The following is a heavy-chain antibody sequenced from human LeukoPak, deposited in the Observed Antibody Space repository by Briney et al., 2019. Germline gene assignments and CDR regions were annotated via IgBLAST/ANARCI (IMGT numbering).Heavy chain of an antibody. V-gene: IGHV1-18*04. D-gene: IGHD2-2*01. CDR2: ISANNGET. CDR1: GYTFTNYG. J-gene: IGHJ4*02. Sequence: ASVKVSCKASGYTFTNYGISWVRQAPGQGLEWMAWISANNGETRYAQNFQGRVTMTTDTSTSTAYMELRSLRSGDTAVYYCARVPPSAHQLLSSDYWGQGTQVTVSS. CDR3: ARVPPSAHQLLSSDY.